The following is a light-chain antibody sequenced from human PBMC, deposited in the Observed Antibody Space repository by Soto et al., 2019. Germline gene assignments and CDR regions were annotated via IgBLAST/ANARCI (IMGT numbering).Light chain of an antibody. CDR1: QSVSN. CDR2: YAS. CDR3: QQYGSSPLT. V-gene: IGKV3-20*01. Sequence: EIVMTQSPANLSVSPGERATLSCRASQSVSNLAWYQQKPGQAPRLLIYYASSRATGIPDRFSGSGSGTDFTLTISSLEPEDFAFYYCQQYGSSPLTFGGGTKVDIK. J-gene: IGKJ4*01.